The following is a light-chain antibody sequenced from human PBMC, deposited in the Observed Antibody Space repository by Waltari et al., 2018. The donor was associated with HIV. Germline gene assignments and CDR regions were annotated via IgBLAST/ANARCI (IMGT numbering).Light chain of an antibody. CDR3: QQCYDVVYT. J-gene: IGKJ2*01. CDR2: DAV. Sequence: DTQMSHSPSSLSASVGDRITITCQASQDIGNYLNCYQHKTGKAPKLLIYDAVNLEAGVPSRFRGSGSGKHFTFTISSLQPEDIATYYCQQCYDVVYTFAQGTKLDIK. CDR1: QDIGNY. V-gene: IGKV1-33*01.